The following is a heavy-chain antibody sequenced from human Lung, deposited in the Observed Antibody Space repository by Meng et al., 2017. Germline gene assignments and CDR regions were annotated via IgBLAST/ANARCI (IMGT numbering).Heavy chain of an antibody. D-gene: IGHD3-10*01. CDR1: GYTFTSYD. Sequence: ASVKVSCKASGYTFTSYDINWLRQATGQGLEWMGWMNPNSGNTGYAQKFQGRVTITRNTSISTAYMELSSLRSEDTAVYYCARGARITMVRGGTRLDYWGQGTLVTVSS. J-gene: IGHJ4*02. CDR3: ARGARITMVRGGTRLDY. CDR2: MNPNSGNT. V-gene: IGHV1-8*03.